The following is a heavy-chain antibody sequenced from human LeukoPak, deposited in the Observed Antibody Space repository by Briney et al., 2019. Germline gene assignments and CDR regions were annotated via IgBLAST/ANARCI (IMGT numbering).Heavy chain of an antibody. CDR3: ARVAVSGPTGWFDP. CDR2: ISSTSAYI. D-gene: IGHD2-8*02. Sequence: GGSLRLSCAGSGFALRGYSFAWVRQAPGKGLEWVSSISSTSAYIYYADSVKGRFTISRSNPDNLVFLQMNSLEAEDTAVYYCARVAVSGPTGWFDPWGQGTPVTVSS. V-gene: IGHV3-21*01. CDR1: GFALRGYS. J-gene: IGHJ5*02.